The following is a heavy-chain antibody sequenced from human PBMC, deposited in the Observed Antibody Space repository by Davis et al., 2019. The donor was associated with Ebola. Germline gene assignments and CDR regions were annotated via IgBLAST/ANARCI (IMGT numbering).Heavy chain of an antibody. Sequence: ASVKVSCKASGYTFTSYGISWVRQAPGQGLEWMGWISAYNGNTNYAQKLQGRVTMTTDTSTRTAYMELRSLRSDDTAVYYCARVYHSNMCGDYWGQGTLVTVSS. CDR3: ARVYHSNMCGDY. D-gene: IGHD3-22*01. CDR2: ISAYNGNT. J-gene: IGHJ4*02. V-gene: IGHV1-18*04. CDR1: GYTFTSYG.